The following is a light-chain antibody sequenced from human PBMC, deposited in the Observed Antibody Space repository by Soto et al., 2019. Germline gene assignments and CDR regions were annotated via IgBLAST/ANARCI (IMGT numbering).Light chain of an antibody. J-gene: IGLJ2*01. CDR2: DNN. CDR1: SSDIGGYNY. Sequence: QSALTQPPSASGSPGQSVTISCTGTSSDIGGYNYVSWYQQHPGKAPKLIIYDNNKRPSGIPDRFSGSKSGTSATLGITGLQTGDEADYYCGTWDSSLSVVFGGGTKLTVL. V-gene: IGLV1-51*01. CDR3: GTWDSSLSVV.